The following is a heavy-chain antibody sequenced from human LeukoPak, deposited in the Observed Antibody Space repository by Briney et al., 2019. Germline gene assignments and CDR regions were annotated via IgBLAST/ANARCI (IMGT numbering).Heavy chain of an antibody. J-gene: IGHJ4*02. CDR3: AAGRPYSLLDY. CDR2: FDVIDSET. D-gene: IGHD5-18*01. V-gene: IGHV1-24*01. Sequence: ASMKVSCTVSGSSVSELSLYWVRQAPGKGLEWMGGFDVIDSETFYAQKFQGRVTMTEDSSTDTAYMELRSLTSDDTALYYCAAGRPYSLLDYWGQGTLVTVSS. CDR1: GSSVSELS.